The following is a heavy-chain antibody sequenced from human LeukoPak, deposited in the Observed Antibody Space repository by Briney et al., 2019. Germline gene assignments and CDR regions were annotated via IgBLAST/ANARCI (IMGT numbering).Heavy chain of an antibody. V-gene: IGHV3-7*03. CDR1: GFTFSSYW. J-gene: IGHJ4*02. CDR3: AKDHIVVVPAAPYYFDY. CDR2: IKQDGSEK. Sequence: PGGSLRLSCAASGFTFSSYWMSWVRQAPGKGLEWVANIKQDGSEKYYVDSVKGRFTISRDNSKNTLYLQMNSLRAEDTAVYYCAKDHIVVVPAAPYYFDYWGQGTLVTVSS. D-gene: IGHD2-2*01.